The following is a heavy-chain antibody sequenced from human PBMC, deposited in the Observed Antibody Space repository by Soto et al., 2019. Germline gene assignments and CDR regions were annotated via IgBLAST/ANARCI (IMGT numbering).Heavy chain of an antibody. CDR3: VRRYYDFWSGYYAFDI. V-gene: IGHV3-35*01. J-gene: IGHJ3*02. Sequence: HPGGSLRLSCAASRFTFSNSDVNWVHQAPGKGLEWVSGVSWNGSRPHYADSVKGRFIISRDNSRNTLYLQTNSLRAEDTAVYYCVRRYYDFWSGYYAFDIWGQGTMVTVSS. CDR1: RFTFSNSD. CDR2: VSWNGSRP. D-gene: IGHD3-3*01.